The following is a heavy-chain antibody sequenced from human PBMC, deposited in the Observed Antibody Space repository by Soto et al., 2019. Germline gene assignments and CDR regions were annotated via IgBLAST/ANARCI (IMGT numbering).Heavy chain of an antibody. Sequence: ASLKVSCKGFGYSLMKYGINWVRQAPGQGLEWVGWISPYSGYTHSAQKFHGRLTLTTDTAASTAYMELRILRSADTALYYCAXEASVLIPAAQPSRFDSWGQGTLVTVSS. CDR2: ISPYSGYT. J-gene: IGHJ4*02. D-gene: IGHD2-2*01. CDR1: GYSLMKYG. CDR3: AXEASVLIPAAQPSRFDS. V-gene: IGHV1-18*01.